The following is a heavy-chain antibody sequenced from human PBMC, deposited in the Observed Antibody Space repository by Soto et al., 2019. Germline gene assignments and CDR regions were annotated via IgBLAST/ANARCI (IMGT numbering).Heavy chain of an antibody. D-gene: IGHD6-19*01. CDR1: GYIFINYY. J-gene: IGHJ4*02. Sequence: QVHLVQSGAEVKKPGASVKVSCKASGYIFINYYIHWVRQAPGHGLEWKAIINPTGGSTNYAQKFQGSVTLTMDTSSRTVYMELRRLTSEDTAMYYCARHLAAGALWGQGTLVTVSS. V-gene: IGHV1-46*01. CDR3: ARHLAAGAL. CDR2: INPTGGST.